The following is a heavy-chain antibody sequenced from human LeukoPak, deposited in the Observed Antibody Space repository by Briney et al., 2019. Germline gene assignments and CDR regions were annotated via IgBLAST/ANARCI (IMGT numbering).Heavy chain of an antibody. J-gene: IGHJ5*02. D-gene: IGHD3-22*01. Sequence: GGSLRLSCAASGLSFSTYNMNWVRQAPGQRLEWVSSITSGSSYIYYADSVKGRFTISRDNAKNSLYLQMNSLRAEDTAVYYCARGITMIVVVIANWFDPWGQGTLVTVSS. CDR2: ITSGSSYI. V-gene: IGHV3-21*01. CDR1: GLSFSTYN. CDR3: ARGITMIVVVIANWFDP.